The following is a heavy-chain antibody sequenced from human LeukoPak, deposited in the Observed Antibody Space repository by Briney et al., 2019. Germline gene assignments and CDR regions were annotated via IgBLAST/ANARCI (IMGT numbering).Heavy chain of an antibody. CDR1: GFTFSSYA. V-gene: IGHV3-30-3*01. Sequence: PGGSLRLSCAASGFTFSSYAMHWVRQAPGKGLEWVAVISYDGSNKYYADSVKGRFTISRDNSKNTLYLQMNSLRAEDTAVYYCAREYIGSSSDYWGQGTLVTVSS. CDR3: AREYIGSSSDY. J-gene: IGHJ4*02. D-gene: IGHD1-26*01. CDR2: ISYDGSNK.